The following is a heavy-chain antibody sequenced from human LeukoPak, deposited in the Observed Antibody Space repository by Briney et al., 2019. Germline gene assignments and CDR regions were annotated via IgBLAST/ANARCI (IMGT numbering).Heavy chain of an antibody. V-gene: IGHV3-33*06. D-gene: IGHD3-22*01. CDR1: GFTFSSYG. Sequence: GGSLRLSCAASGFTFSSYGMHWVRQAPGKGLEWVAVIWYDGSNKYYADSVKGRFTISKDNSKNTLYLQMNSLRAEDTAVYYCAKGDSSGYYPYPFDYWGQGTLVTVSS. CDR2: IWYDGSNK. J-gene: IGHJ4*02. CDR3: AKGDSSGYYPYPFDY.